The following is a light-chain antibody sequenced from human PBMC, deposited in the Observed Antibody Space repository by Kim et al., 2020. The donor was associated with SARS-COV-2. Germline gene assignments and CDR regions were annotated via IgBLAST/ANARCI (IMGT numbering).Light chain of an antibody. Sequence: EIVMTQSPATLSVSPGERATLSCRASQSVSSNLAWYQQKPGQAPRLLLYGANTRATGIAARFSGSGSGTEFTLTISSLQSEDFAVYYCHQYNHWPPITFGQGTRLEIK. V-gene: IGKV3-15*01. CDR1: QSVSSN. CDR2: GAN. J-gene: IGKJ5*01. CDR3: HQYNHWPPIT.